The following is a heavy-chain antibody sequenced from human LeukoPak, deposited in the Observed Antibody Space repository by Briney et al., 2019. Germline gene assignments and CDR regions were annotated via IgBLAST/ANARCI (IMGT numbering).Heavy chain of an antibody. D-gene: IGHD5/OR15-5a*01. Sequence: GGSLRLSCAASGFTFSSYAMSWVGQAPGKGLQWVSSISGSGTSVNYADSVKGRFSISRGNSKNTLYLQMTNLRAEDTAVYYCAKIPSVNYYMDVWGKGTTVTVSS. CDR2: ISGSGTSV. V-gene: IGHV3-23*01. CDR3: AKIPSVNYYMDV. CDR1: GFTFSSYA. J-gene: IGHJ6*03.